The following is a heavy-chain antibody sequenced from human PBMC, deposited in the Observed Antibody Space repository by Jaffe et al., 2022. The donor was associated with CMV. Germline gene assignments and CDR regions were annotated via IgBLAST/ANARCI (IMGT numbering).Heavy chain of an antibody. CDR2: ISYDGSNN. D-gene: IGHD3-3*01. J-gene: IGHJ6*02. CDR1: GFTFSSYD. V-gene: IGHV3-33*05. Sequence: QVQLVESGGGVVQPGRSLRLSCAASGFTFSSYDMHWVRQSPGKGLEWMAVISYDGSNNYYGDSVKGRFTISRDNSKNTLFLQMNSLRAEDTAVYYCARERPGPSTIFGVVISKYYYGMDVWGQGTTVTVSS. CDR3: ARERPGPSTIFGVVISKYYYGMDV.